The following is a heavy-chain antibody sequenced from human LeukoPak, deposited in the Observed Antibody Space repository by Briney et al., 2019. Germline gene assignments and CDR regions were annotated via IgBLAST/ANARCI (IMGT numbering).Heavy chain of an antibody. D-gene: IGHD1-26*01. J-gene: IGHJ4*02. CDR2: ISGSGGST. CDR3: AKPKWGELLGPAYY. Sequence: GGSLRLSCAASGFTFSSYAMSWLRQAPGKGLEWVSAISGSGGSTYYADSVKGRFTISRDNSKNTLYLQMNSLRAEYTAVYYCAKPKWGELLGPAYYWGQGALVT. CDR1: GFTFSSYA. V-gene: IGHV3-23*01.